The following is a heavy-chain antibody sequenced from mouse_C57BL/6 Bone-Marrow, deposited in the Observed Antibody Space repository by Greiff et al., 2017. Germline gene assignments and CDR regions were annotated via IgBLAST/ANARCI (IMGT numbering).Heavy chain of an antibody. CDR2: LSDGGSYT. CDR3: AREIPDYGSSFYYAMDY. CDR1: GFTFSSYA. J-gene: IGHJ4*01. Sequence: EVKLVESGGGLVKPGGSLKLSCAASGFTFSSYAMSWVRQTPEKRLEWVATLSDGGSYTYYPDNVKGRFTISRDNAKNNLYLQMSHLKSEDTAMYYCAREIPDYGSSFYYAMDYWGQGTSVTVSS. V-gene: IGHV5-4*01. D-gene: IGHD1-1*01.